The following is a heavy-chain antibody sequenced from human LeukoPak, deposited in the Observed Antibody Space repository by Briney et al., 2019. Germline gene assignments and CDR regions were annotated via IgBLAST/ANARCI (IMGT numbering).Heavy chain of an antibody. CDR3: ARALMVRGVRGRWFDP. J-gene: IGHJ5*02. D-gene: IGHD3-10*01. Sequence: SETLSLTCAVYGGSFSGYYWGWIRQPPGKWLEWIGEINHSGSTNYNPSLKSRVTISVDTSKNQFSLKLSSVTAADTAVYYCARALMVRGVRGRWFDPWGQGTLVTVSS. V-gene: IGHV4-34*01. CDR2: INHSGST. CDR1: GGSFSGYY.